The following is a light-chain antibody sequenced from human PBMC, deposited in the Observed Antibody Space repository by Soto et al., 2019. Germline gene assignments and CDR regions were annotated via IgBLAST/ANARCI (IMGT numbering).Light chain of an antibody. CDR1: QILRDY. V-gene: IGKV3-15*01. CDR2: GAS. Sequence: EIAMTQYPANLSVSPGDRATLSYGASQILRDYLGWYQQKPGQAPRLLIHGASTRAPGIPARFSGSGSGTDFTLTISNLQSEDFAVYYCQQYDKRPPTFGQGTKV. J-gene: IGKJ1*01. CDR3: QQYDKRPPT.